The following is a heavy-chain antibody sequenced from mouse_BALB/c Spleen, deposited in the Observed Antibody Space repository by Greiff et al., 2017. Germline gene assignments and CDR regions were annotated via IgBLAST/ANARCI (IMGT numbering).Heavy chain of an antibody. CDR3: ARYYDYDDGAWFAY. J-gene: IGHJ3*01. V-gene: IGHV5-6-2*01. D-gene: IGHD2-4*01. CDR1: GFTFSSYY. CDR2: INSNGGST. Sequence: EVQLVESGGGLVKLGGSLKLSCAASGFTFSSYYMSWVRQTPEKRLELVAAINSNGGSTYYPDTVKGRFTISRDNAKNTLYLQMSSLKSEDTALYYCARYYDYDDGAWFAYWGQGTLVTVSA.